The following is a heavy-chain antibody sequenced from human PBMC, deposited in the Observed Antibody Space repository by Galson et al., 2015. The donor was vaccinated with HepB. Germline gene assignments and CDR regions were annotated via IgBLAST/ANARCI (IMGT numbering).Heavy chain of an antibody. CDR2: IKQDGSEK. Sequence: SLRLSCAASGFTFSSYWMSWVRQAPGKGLEWVANIKQDGSEKYYVDSVKGRFTISRDNAKNSLYLQMNSLRAEDTAVYYCARDLIVVVPAAEPPDAFDIWGQGTMVTVSS. CDR1: GFTFSSYW. V-gene: IGHV3-7*01. D-gene: IGHD2-2*01. J-gene: IGHJ3*02. CDR3: ARDLIVVVPAAEPPDAFDI.